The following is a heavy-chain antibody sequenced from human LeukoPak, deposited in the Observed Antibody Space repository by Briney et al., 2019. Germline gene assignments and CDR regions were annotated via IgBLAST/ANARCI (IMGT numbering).Heavy chain of an antibody. D-gene: IGHD2-15*01. CDR1: GFTFSSYS. J-gene: IGHJ5*02. CDR3: ARDPRNVGLAP. Sequence: GGSLRLSCAASGFTFSSYSMSWVRQAPWKGQEWVSVISGSGGSTYYADSVKGRFTISRDNVKNTLYLQMNSLRVEDTAVYYCARDPRNVGLAPWGQGTLVTVSS. V-gene: IGHV3-23*01. CDR2: ISGSGGST.